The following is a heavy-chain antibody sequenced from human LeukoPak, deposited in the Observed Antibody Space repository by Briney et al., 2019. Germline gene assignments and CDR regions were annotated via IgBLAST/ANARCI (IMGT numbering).Heavy chain of an antibody. CDR3: AKVPHSDYGSGRPPFMDV. J-gene: IGHJ6*02. Sequence: PGGPLRLFCAASGFIFSNYAMSWVRQAPGKGLEWVSTIAVKGRFTISRDNSKNTLYMQMNSLRAEDTAIYYCAKVPHSDYGSGRPPFMDVWGQGTTVAVS. CDR2: I. V-gene: IGHV3-23*01. D-gene: IGHD3-10*01. CDR1: GFIFSNYA.